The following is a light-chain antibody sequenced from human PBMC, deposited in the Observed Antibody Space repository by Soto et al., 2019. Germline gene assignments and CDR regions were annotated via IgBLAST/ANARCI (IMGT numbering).Light chain of an antibody. CDR1: TSEVGGYNY. J-gene: IGLJ1*01. CDR2: EVS. CDR3: SSYTGSRTPYV. Sequence: QSALTQPASVSGSPGQSITISCTGTTSEVGGYNYVSWYQQHPGKAPKLMIYEVSNRPSGVSNRFSGSKSGNTASLTISGLQAEDEADYYCSSYTGSRTPYVFGTGTKLTVL. V-gene: IGLV2-14*01.